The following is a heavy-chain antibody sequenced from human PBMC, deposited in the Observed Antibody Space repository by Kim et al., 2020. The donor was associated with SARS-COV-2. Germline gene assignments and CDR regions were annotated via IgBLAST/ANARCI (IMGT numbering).Heavy chain of an antibody. CDR2: IYYSGST. V-gene: IGHV4-39*01. Sequence: SETLSLTCTVSGGSISSSSYYWGWIRQPPGKGLEWIGSIYYSGSTYYNPSLKSRVTISVDTSKNQFSLKLSSVTAADTAVYYCARHKYYDFWSGPKDPYFDYWGQGTLVTVSS. CDR1: GGSISSSSYY. D-gene: IGHD3-3*01. CDR3: ARHKYYDFWSGPKDPYFDY. J-gene: IGHJ4*02.